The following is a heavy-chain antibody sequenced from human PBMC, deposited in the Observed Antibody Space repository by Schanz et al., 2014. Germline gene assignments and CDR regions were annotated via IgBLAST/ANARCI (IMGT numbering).Heavy chain of an antibody. Sequence: EVQLLESGGGLVQPGGSLRLSCAASTFTFSSDWMSWVRQAPGKGLVWVSAISGSGGSTYYADSVKGRFTISRDNSKNTLYLQMNSLRAEDTAVYYCAKVRYSSGWRGDYFDEWGQGTLVTVAS. J-gene: IGHJ4*02. CDR1: TFTFSSDW. CDR3: AKVRYSSGWRGDYFDE. CDR2: ISGSGGST. V-gene: IGHV3-23*01. D-gene: IGHD6-25*01.